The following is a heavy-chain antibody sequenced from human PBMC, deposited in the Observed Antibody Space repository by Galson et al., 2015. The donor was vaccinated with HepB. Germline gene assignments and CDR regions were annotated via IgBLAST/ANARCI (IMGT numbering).Heavy chain of an antibody. CDR3: ATDLRKYQLLADAFDI. J-gene: IGHJ3*02. V-gene: IGHV1-69-2*01. D-gene: IGHD2-2*01. CDR1: GYTFTNYY. CDR2: VDPEDGET. Sequence: VKVSCKVSGYTFTNYYMHWVQQAPGKGLEWMGLVDPEDGETIYAEKFQGRVTITADTSTDTAYMELSSLRSEDTAVYYCATDLRKYQLLADAFDIWGQGTMVTVSS.